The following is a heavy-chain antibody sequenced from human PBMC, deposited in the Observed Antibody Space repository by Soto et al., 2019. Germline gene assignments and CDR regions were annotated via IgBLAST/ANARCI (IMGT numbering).Heavy chain of an antibody. V-gene: IGHV1-18*01. CDR1: GYTFTSYG. D-gene: IGHD2-15*01. CDR2: ISAYNGNT. Sequence: ASVKVSCKASGYTFTSYGISWVRQAPGQGLEWMGWISAYNGNTNYAQKLQGRVTMTTDTSTSTAYMELRSLRSDDTAVYYCARSEPWGCSGGGGCLYYYYYYMDVWGKGTTVTVSS. CDR3: ARSEPWGCSGGGGCLYYYYYYMDV. J-gene: IGHJ6*03.